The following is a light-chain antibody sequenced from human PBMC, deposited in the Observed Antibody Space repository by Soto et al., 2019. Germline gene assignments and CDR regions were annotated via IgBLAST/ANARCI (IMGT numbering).Light chain of an antibody. Sequence: DVVITQSPLSLYFNLLQPASISCRSSQSLLYSDGNIYLNWFQQRPGQSPRRLIYKASNRDSGVPDRFSGSGSGTDFTLKISRVEAEDVGLYYCMQGTNWPPITFGQGTRLEI. CDR1: QSLLYSDGNIY. J-gene: IGKJ5*01. CDR3: MQGTNWPPIT. V-gene: IGKV2-30*01. CDR2: KAS.